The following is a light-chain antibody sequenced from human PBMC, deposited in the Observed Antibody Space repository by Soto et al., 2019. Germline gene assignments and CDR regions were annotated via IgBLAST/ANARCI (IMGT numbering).Light chain of an antibody. V-gene: IGKV1-39*01. CDR1: QSISSY. CDR2: AAS. J-gene: IGKJ3*01. CDR3: QQSFRTPFT. Sequence: DIQMTQSPSSLSASVGDRVNITCRASQSISSYLNWYQQKPGKAPKLLVYAASRLQSGVPSRSSGTGSGTDFTLTISSLQPEDFATYYCQQSFRTPFTFGPGNKLDIK.